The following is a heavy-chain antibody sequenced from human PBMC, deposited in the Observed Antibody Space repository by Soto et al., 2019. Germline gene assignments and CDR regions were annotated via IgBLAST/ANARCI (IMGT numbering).Heavy chain of an antibody. CDR3: ARGPEGFHPLSNNWFDP. CDR1: GYTFSNYG. V-gene: IGHV1-18*01. Sequence: ASVKVSCKTSGYTFSNYGITWVRQAPGQPLEWLGWISLYSDGTNYAQKFQGRVSMTTDTSTTTAYMQMSSLRPDDTAVYYCARGPEGFHPLSNNWFDPWGQGTPVTVSS. J-gene: IGHJ5*02. D-gene: IGHD3-10*01. CDR2: ISLYSDGT.